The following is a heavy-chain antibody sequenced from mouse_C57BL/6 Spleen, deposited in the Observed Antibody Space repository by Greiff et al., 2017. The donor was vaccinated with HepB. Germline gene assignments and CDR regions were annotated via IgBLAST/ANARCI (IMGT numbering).Heavy chain of an antibody. Sequence: VQLQQSGAELVKPGASVKLSCTASGYTFTSYWMHWVKQRPGQGLEWIGMIHPNSGSTNYNEKFKSKATLTVDKSSSTAYMQLSSLTSEDSAVYYCARPLYSNYTGYYLDYWGQGTTLTVSS. CDR3: ARPLYSNYTGYYLDY. D-gene: IGHD2-5*01. CDR1: GYTFTSYW. CDR2: IHPNSGST. J-gene: IGHJ2*01. V-gene: IGHV1-64*01.